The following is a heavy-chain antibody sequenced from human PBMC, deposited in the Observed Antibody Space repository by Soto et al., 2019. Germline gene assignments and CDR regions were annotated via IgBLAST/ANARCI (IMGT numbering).Heavy chain of an antibody. Sequence: SETLSLTCTVSGGSTSSYYCSWIRQPPGKGLEWIGYIYYSGSTYYNPSLKSRVTISVDTSKNQFSLKLSSVTAADTAVYYCARYRGYDSSGYYFDYWGQGTLVTVSS. CDR1: GGSTSSYY. V-gene: IGHV4-59*08. CDR2: IYYSGST. CDR3: ARYRGYDSSGYYFDY. D-gene: IGHD3-22*01. J-gene: IGHJ4*02.